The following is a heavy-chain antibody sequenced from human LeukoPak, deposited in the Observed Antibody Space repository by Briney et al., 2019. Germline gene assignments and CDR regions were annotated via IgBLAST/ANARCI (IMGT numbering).Heavy chain of an antibody. V-gene: IGHV4-59*01. CDR2: IYYSGST. Sequence: PSETLSLTCSVSGGSISSYYWSWIRQPPGKGLEWIGYIYYSGSTNYNPSLKSRVTISVDTTKNQFSLKLSSVTAADTAVYYCARAVGNYYDTGLDAFDIWGQGTMVTVSS. J-gene: IGHJ3*02. CDR1: GGSISSYY. CDR3: ARAVGNYYDTGLDAFDI. D-gene: IGHD3-22*01.